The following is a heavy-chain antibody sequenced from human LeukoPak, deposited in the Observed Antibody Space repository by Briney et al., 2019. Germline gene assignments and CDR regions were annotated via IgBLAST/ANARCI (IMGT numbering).Heavy chain of an antibody. CDR2: ISAYNGNT. V-gene: IGHV1-18*01. Sequence: ASVKVSCKASGYTFTSYGINWVRQAPGQGLEWMGWISAYNGNTNYAQKLQGRVTMTTDTSTSTAYMELRSLRSYDTAVYYCARVNGYSGYDYYYYMDVWGKGTTVTVSS. J-gene: IGHJ6*03. CDR1: GYTFTSYG. CDR3: ARVNGYSGYDYYYYMDV. D-gene: IGHD5-12*01.